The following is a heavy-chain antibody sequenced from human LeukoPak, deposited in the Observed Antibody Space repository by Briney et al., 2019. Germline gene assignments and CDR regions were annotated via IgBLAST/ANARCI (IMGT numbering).Heavy chain of an antibody. D-gene: IGHD4-17*01. Sequence: ASVKVSCKASGYTFTGYYMHWVRQAPGQGLEWMGWINPNSGGTNYAQKFQGRVTMTRDTSISTAYMELSRLRSDDTAVYYCARGGPYGDMYYYYYYYMDVWGKGTTVTISS. J-gene: IGHJ6*03. V-gene: IGHV1-2*02. CDR3: ARGGPYGDMYYYYYYYMDV. CDR1: GYTFTGYY. CDR2: INPNSGGT.